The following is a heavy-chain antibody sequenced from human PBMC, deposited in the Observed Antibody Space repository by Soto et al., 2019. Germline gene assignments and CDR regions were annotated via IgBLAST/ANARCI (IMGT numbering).Heavy chain of an antibody. CDR1: GFTFSSYA. Sequence: GGSLRLSCAASGFTFSSYAMSWVRQAPGKGLEWVSAISGSGGSTYYADSVKGRFTNSRDNSKNTMYLQMNSLIAEEKAVYSFAKDYYGSGRAGQADFDYWGQGTLVTVSS. D-gene: IGHD3-10*01. V-gene: IGHV3-23*01. CDR3: AKDYYGSGRAGQADFDY. J-gene: IGHJ4*02. CDR2: ISGSGGST.